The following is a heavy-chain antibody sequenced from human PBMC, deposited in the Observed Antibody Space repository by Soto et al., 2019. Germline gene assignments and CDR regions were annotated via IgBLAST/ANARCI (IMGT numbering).Heavy chain of an antibody. V-gene: IGHV4-59*08. CDR1: GGSISSYY. CDR2: IYYSGST. J-gene: IGHJ4*02. D-gene: IGHD6-6*01. CDR3: ASFEYSSSSEY. Sequence: SETLSLTCTVSGGSISSYYWSWIRQPPGKGLEWIGYIYYSGSTNYNPSLKSRVTISVDTSKNQFSLKLSSVTAADTAVYYCASFEYSSSSEYWGQGTLVTVSS.